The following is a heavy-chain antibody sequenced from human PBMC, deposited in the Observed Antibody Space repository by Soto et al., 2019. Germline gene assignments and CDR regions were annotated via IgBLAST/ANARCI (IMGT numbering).Heavy chain of an antibody. Sequence: GGALRLSCATSGFTFSRYSMNWVRQAPGKGLEGVSSIRSSSSYIYYADSVKGRFTISRDNAKNSLYLQMNSLRAEDTAVYYCARENPMRTLDAFDIWGQGTMVTVSS. CDR2: IRSSSSYI. CDR1: GFTFSRYS. CDR3: ARENPMRTLDAFDI. V-gene: IGHV3-21*01. J-gene: IGHJ3*02.